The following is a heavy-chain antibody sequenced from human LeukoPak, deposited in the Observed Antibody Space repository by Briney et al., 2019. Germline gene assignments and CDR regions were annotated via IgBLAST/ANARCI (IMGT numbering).Heavy chain of an antibody. CDR2: INPNSGGT. Sequence: GASVKVSCKASGGTFSSYAISWVRQAPGQGLEWMGGINPNSGGTNYAQKFQGRVTMTRDTSISTAYMELSRLRSDDTAVYYCARANWNYFRNYYYYYYMDVWGKGTTVTVSS. V-gene: IGHV1-2*02. CDR3: ARANWNYFRNYYYYYYMDV. D-gene: IGHD1-7*01. CDR1: GGTFSSYA. J-gene: IGHJ6*03.